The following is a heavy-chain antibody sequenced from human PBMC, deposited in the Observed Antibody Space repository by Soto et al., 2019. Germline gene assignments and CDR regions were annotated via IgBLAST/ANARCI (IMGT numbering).Heavy chain of an antibody. CDR1: GYTFAGYY. CDR3: ARDRPTVTTGYYYYGMDV. CDR2: INPNSGGT. Sequence: ASVKVSCKASGYTFAGYYMHWVRQAPGQGLEWMGWINPNSGGTNYAQKFQGWVTMTRDTSISTAHMELSRLRSDDTAVYYCARDRPTVTTGYYYYGMDVWGQGTTVTVSS. V-gene: IGHV1-2*04. D-gene: IGHD4-4*01. J-gene: IGHJ6*02.